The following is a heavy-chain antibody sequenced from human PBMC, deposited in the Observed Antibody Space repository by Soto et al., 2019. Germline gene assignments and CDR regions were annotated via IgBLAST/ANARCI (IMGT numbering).Heavy chain of an antibody. CDR2: ISSNSPYI. V-gene: IGHV3-21*01. D-gene: IGHD6-13*01. J-gene: IGHJ5*02. Sequence: PGGSLRLSCAASGFTFRSFTMNWVRQAPGKGLEWVSTISSNSPYIYYTDALRGRFTISRDNAKNSLHLPMNSLRAEDTAVYYCTRDASRDSSARGWFDPWGPGTLVTVSS. CDR3: TRDASRDSSARGWFDP. CDR1: GFTFRSFT.